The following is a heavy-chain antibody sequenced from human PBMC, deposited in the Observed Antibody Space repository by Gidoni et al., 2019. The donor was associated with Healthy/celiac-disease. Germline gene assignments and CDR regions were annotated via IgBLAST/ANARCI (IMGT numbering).Heavy chain of an antibody. V-gene: IGHV2-26*01. Sequence: QVTLKESGPVLVKPTETLTLTCTVSGFSLSNARMGVSWIRQPPGKALEWLAHIFSNDEKSYSTSLKSRLTISKDTSKSQVVLTMTNMDPVDTATYYCARIPVTWYYYGSGSYYNLYFDYWGQGTLVTVSS. J-gene: IGHJ4*02. CDR2: IFSNDEK. CDR1: GFSLSNARMG. CDR3: ARIPVTWYYYGSGSYYNLYFDY. D-gene: IGHD3-10*01.